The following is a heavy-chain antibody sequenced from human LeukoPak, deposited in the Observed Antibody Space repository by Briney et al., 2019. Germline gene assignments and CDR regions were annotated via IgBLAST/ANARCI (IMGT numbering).Heavy chain of an antibody. CDR1: GYTFTNYY. J-gene: IGHJ3*02. D-gene: IGHD4-17*01. CDR2: INPNGGNT. Sequence: ASVKVSCKASGYTFTNYYIHWVRQAPGQGLEWVGLINPNGGNTGYAQRFQGRVTVTTDTSTSTVYMELNSLRAEDTAVYFCAREGALTVTKDAFDIWGQGTMVTVSS. V-gene: IGHV1-46*01. CDR3: AREGALTVTKDAFDI.